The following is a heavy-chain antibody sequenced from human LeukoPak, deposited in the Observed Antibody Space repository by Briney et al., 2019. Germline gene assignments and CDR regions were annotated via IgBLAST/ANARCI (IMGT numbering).Heavy chain of an antibody. Sequence: GESLKISCKGSGYTFTNYWISWVRQMPGKGLEWMGIIYPGDSDTTYSPSFQGQVTISADKSISTAYLQWSSLKASDTAMYYCARHYDSGTYNTCPDPWGQGTLVTVSS. CDR2: IYPGDSDT. CDR3: ARHYDSGTYNTCPDP. D-gene: IGHD3-10*01. J-gene: IGHJ5*02. V-gene: IGHV5-51*01. CDR1: GYTFTNYW.